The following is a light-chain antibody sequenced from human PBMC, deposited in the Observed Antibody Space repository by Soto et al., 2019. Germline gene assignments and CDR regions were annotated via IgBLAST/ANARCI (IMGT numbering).Light chain of an antibody. Sequence: DIQMTQSPATLSASVGDRVTITCRASQSISRWLTWYQQKPGKAPKLLIYKASTLKSGVPSRFSGSGSGTEFTLTIRSLKPDDFATYYCQQYSVYWTFGQGTKVDIK. CDR2: KAS. J-gene: IGKJ1*01. CDR1: QSISRW. CDR3: QQYSVYWT. V-gene: IGKV1-5*03.